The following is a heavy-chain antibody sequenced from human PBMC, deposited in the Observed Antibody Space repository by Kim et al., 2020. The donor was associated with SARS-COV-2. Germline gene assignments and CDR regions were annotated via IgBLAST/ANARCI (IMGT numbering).Heavy chain of an antibody. CDR3: ARAPITMRVVVQAFDI. D-gene: IGHD3-22*01. Sequence: PSLKSVVTISLATSKNQFSLKLSSVTAADTAVYYCARAPITMRVVVQAFDIWGQGTMVTVSS. V-gene: IGHV4-31*01. J-gene: IGHJ3*02.